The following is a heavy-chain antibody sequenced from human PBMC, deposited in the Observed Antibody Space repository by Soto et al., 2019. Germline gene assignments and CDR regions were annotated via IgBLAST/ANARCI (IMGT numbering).Heavy chain of an antibody. D-gene: IGHD6-19*01. J-gene: IGHJ4*02. V-gene: IGHV1-8*01. Sequence: QAQLVQSGAEVKKPGASVKVSCKASGYTFTSYGISWVRQAAGQGLEWMGWINLNSGHTDYAQKFQGRVTMTRNTSMSTAYMELGSLTSEDTAVYYCAGGRGWRDYWGQGTLVTVSS. CDR3: AGGRGWRDY. CDR2: INLNSGHT. CDR1: GYTFTSYG.